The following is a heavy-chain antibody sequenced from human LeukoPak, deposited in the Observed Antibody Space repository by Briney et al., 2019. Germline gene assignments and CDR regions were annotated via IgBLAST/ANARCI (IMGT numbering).Heavy chain of an antibody. CDR2: IYGADGT. CDR1: GFSVSTKY. Sequence: PGGSLRPSCAASGFSVSTKYMSWVRQAPGKGLEWVSIIYGADGTYYADSVKGRFTISRDNAKNSLYLQMNSLRAEDTAVYYCASEGNYYDSSHFDYWGQGTLVTVSS. D-gene: IGHD3-22*01. V-gene: IGHV3-53*01. CDR3: ASEGNYYDSSHFDY. J-gene: IGHJ4*02.